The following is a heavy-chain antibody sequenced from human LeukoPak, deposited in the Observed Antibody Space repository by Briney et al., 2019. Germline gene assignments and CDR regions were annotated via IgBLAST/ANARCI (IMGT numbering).Heavy chain of an antibody. CDR2: ISADNGNT. V-gene: IGHV1-18*01. Sequence: ASVKVSCKASGYTFTSYAISWVRQAPGQGLEWMGWISADNGNTDYAQRFQGRVTMTTDTSTSTAYMELSSLRSEDTAVYYCARDIYGVSGNLHWFDPWGQGTLVTVSS. J-gene: IGHJ5*02. D-gene: IGHD3-10*01. CDR3: ARDIYGVSGNLHWFDP. CDR1: GYTFTSYA.